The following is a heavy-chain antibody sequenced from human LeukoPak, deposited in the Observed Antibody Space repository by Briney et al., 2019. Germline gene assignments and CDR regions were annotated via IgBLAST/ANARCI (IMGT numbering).Heavy chain of an antibody. Sequence: GGSLRLSCAASGFSFTTSWMSWVRQAPGKGLEWVANIKPDATEEHYVDSVRGRFTISRDNAQNSLSLEMSSLRAEDTAVYYCARGVWSSRNAFDIWGQGTMVTVSS. V-gene: IGHV3-7*01. D-gene: IGHD1-14*01. CDR2: IKPDATEE. J-gene: IGHJ3*02. CDR3: ARGVWSSRNAFDI. CDR1: GFSFTTSW.